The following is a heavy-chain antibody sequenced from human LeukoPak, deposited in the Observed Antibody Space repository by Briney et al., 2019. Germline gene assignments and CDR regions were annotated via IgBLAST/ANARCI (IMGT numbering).Heavy chain of an antibody. CDR2: FSGGGGST. CDR1: GFTFRNYA. J-gene: IGHJ5*02. CDR3: ARDHRRYSSGCFDP. D-gene: IGHD6-19*01. Sequence: GGSLRLSCAASGFTFRNYAMSWVRQAPGKGLEWVSTFSGGGGSTYYADSVKGRFTISRDNSKNTVFLQMNSLRDEDTAIYYCARDHRRYSSGCFDPWGQGTLVTVSS. V-gene: IGHV3-23*01.